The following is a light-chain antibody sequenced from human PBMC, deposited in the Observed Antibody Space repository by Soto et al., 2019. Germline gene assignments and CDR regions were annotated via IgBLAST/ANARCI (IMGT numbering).Light chain of an antibody. CDR2: EVN. Sequence: QSVLTQPASVSGSPGQSITISCTGSSSDVGAYDYVSWYQHHPGKAPKLIIYEVNNRPSGVSNRFSGSKSGNTASLTISGLQAEDEAHYFCSSYTRANTRVFGGGTKLTVL. CDR3: SSYTRANTRV. CDR1: SSDVGAYDY. J-gene: IGLJ3*02. V-gene: IGLV2-14*01.